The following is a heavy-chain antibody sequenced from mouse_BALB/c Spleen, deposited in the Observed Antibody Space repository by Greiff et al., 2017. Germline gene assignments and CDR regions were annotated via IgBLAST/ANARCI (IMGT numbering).Heavy chain of an antibody. CDR1: GFAFSSYD. D-gene: IGHD1-1*01. CDR3: ARHGDDGYYFDY. Sequence: EVKLVESGGGLVKPGGSLKLSCAASGFAFSSYDMSWVRQTPEKRLEWVAYISSGGGSTYYPDTVNGRFTISRDNAKNTLYLQMSSLKSEDTAMYYCARHGDDGYYFDYWGQGTTLTVSS. J-gene: IGHJ2*01. CDR2: ISSGGGST. V-gene: IGHV5-12-1*01.